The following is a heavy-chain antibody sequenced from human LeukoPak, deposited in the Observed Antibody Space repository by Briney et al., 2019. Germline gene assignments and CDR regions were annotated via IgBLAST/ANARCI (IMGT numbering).Heavy chain of an antibody. J-gene: IGHJ4*02. D-gene: IGHD3-22*01. CDR3: ARDLFPYYYDSSGYYFADY. CDR1: GYTFTSYD. CDR2: MNPNSGNT. V-gene: IGHV1-8*01. Sequence: ASVKVSCKASGYTFTSYDINWVRQATGQGLEWMGWMNPNSGNTGYAQKLQGRVTMTTDTSTSTAYMELRSLRSDDTAVYYCARDLFPYYYDSSGYYFADYWGQGTLVTVSS.